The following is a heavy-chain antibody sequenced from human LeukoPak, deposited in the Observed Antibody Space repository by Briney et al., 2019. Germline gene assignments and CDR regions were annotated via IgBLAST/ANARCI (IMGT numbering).Heavy chain of an antibody. CDR2: ISGSGGST. J-gene: IGHJ5*02. V-gene: IGHV3-23*01. Sequence: GGSLRLSCAASGFTFSSYAMSWVRQAPGKGLEWVSAISGSGGSTYYADSVKGRFTISRDNSKNTLYLQMNSLRAEDTAVYYCARDSVDTIFGVVSVNWFDPWGQGTLVTVSS. CDR1: GFTFSSYA. CDR3: ARDSVDTIFGVVSVNWFDP. D-gene: IGHD3-3*01.